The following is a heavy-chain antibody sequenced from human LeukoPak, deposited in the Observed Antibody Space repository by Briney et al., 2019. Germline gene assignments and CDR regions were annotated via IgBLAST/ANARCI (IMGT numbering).Heavy chain of an antibody. CDR3: AREGQQWGGYYYYYMDV. CDR1: GGSISSYY. D-gene: IGHD6-19*01. Sequence: SETLSLTCTVSGGSISSYYWSWIRQPPGKGLEWIGYIYYSGSTNYNPSLKSRVTISVDTSKNQFSLKLSSVTAADTAVYYCAREGQQWGGYYYYYMDVWGKGTPVTVSS. CDR2: IYYSGST. V-gene: IGHV4-59*01. J-gene: IGHJ6*03.